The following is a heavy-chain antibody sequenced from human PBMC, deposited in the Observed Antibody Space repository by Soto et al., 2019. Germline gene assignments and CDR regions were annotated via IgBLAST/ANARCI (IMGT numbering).Heavy chain of an antibody. CDR2: IYKSATT. D-gene: IGHD2-15*01. J-gene: IGHJ5*01. CDR3: ARGRYCLTGRCFPNWFDS. Sequence: TLSLTCSVSGDSISTVDYFWAWVREPPGQALEYIGYIYKSATTYYNPSFESRVAISLDTSKSQFSLNVTSLTAADTAVYFCARGRYCLTGRCFPNWFDSWGQGTLVTVSS. CDR1: GDSISTVDYF. V-gene: IGHV4-30-4*01.